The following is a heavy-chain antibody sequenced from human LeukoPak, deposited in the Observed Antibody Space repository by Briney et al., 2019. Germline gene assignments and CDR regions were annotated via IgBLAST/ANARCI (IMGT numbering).Heavy chain of an antibody. CDR2: IIPIFGTA. D-gene: IGHD2-2*01. J-gene: IGHJ6*04. Sequence: SVKVSCKASGGTFSSYAISWVRQAPGQGLEWMGGIIPIFGTANYAQKFQGRVTITADESTSTAYMELSSLRSEDTAVYYCARDGYCSSTSCYRGGNYYYSMDVWGKGTTVTVSS. CDR3: ARDGYCSSTSCYRGGNYYYSMDV. V-gene: IGHV1-69*13. CDR1: GGTFSSYA.